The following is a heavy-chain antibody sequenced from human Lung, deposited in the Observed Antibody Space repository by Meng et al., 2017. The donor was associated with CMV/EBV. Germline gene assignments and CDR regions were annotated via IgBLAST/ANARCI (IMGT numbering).Heavy chain of an antibody. V-gene: IGHV4-4*02. CDR2: IYHSGST. CDR3: ARADKVRFDY. J-gene: IGHJ4*02. CDR1: WGGMGSTNW. Sequence: VNLQDSGAGLLSSLVTRALFSGVAWGGMGSTNWRSWVRQAPGEGMEWIREIYHSGSTNYNPSLKSRVSISVDKSKSQFSLKLSSVTAADTVVYYCARADKVRFDYSGQGTLVTVSS.